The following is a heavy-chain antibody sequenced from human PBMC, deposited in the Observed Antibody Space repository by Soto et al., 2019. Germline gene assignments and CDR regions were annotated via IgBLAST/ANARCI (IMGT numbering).Heavy chain of an antibody. CDR3: ARDRGGSSWYDYYYGMDV. CDR2: INPNSGGT. CDR1: GYTFTGYY. V-gene: IGHV1-2*04. D-gene: IGHD6-13*01. Sequence: GASVKVSCKASGYTFTGYYMHWVRQAPGQGLEWMGWINPNSGGTNYAQKFQGWVTMTRDTSISTAYMELSRLRSDETAVYYCARDRGGSSWYDYYYGMDVWGQGTTVTVSS. J-gene: IGHJ6*02.